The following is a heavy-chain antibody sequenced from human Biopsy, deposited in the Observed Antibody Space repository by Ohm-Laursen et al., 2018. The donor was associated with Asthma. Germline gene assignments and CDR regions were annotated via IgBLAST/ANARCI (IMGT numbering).Heavy chain of an antibody. CDR2: IMAVFGTT. Sequence: SVKVSCKAPGGTFSSIAISWVRQAPGHGLEWLGGIMAVFGTTNYAQKFQGRVTITADESTSTAYMEVTSLRSEDTAIYYCARCQVGYSSGWSLLLKKIYYSGMDVWGQGTAVTVSS. J-gene: IGHJ6*02. CDR1: GGTFSSIA. V-gene: IGHV1-69*13. D-gene: IGHD6-19*01. CDR3: ARCQVGYSSGWSLLLKKIYYSGMDV.